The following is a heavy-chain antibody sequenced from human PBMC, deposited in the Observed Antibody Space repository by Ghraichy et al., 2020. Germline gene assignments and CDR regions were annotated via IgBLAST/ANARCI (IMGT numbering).Heavy chain of an antibody. V-gene: IGHV3-23*01. Sequence: GGSLRLSCAASGFTFSSYAMSWVRQAPGKGLEWVSAISGSGGSTYYADSVKGRFTISRDNSKNTLYLQMNSLRAEDTAVYYCAKDPESSSWPNNPFDYWGQGTLVTVSS. CDR3: AKDPESSSWPNNPFDY. D-gene: IGHD6-13*01. CDR1: GFTFSSYA. CDR2: ISGSGGST. J-gene: IGHJ4*02.